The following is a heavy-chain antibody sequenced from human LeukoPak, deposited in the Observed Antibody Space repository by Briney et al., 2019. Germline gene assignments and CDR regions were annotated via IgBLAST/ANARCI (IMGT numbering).Heavy chain of an antibody. CDR3: ARDRYSGYIYYYYMDV. J-gene: IGHJ6*03. V-gene: IGHV4-61*02. D-gene: IGHD5-12*01. CDR1: GGPICSGSYY. CDR2: IYTSVST. Sequence: PSHSLSLICTVSGGPICSGSYYWCCFRQPARQRLERIGRIYTSVSTTYYPSLTSRATISVNPSKNQFSLKLSSVAAAATAVYYCARDRYSGYIYYYYMDVWGKGTTVTVSS.